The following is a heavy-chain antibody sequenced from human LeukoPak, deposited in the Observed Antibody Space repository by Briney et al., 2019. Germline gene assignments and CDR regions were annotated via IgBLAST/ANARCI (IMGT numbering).Heavy chain of an antibody. D-gene: IGHD3-10*01. CDR2: IDTTTGNP. J-gene: IGHJ4*02. V-gene: IGHV7-4-1*02. Sequence: ASVKVSCKTSGYTFTGYHMHWVRQAPGQGLEWMGNIDTTTGNPRYAQDFTGRFVFSLDTSASTAYLQITSLKADDTAAYYCVRGTPTPGMDYWGQGTQVTVSS. CDR3: VRGTPTPGMDY. CDR1: GYTFTGYH.